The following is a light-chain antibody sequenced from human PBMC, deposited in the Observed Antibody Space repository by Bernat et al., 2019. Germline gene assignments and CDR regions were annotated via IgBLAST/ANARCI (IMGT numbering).Light chain of an antibody. J-gene: IGKJ4*01. Sequence: DIQMTQSPSSLSASVGDRVTITCRASQDISNYLLWYQQKPGKVPKLLIYAASTLHSGVPSRFSGSGSGTDFTLTISSLQPEDVATYYCQNYNSAPPLTFGGETKVEIK. CDR3: QNYNSAPPLT. CDR2: AAS. CDR1: QDISNY. V-gene: IGKV1-27*01.